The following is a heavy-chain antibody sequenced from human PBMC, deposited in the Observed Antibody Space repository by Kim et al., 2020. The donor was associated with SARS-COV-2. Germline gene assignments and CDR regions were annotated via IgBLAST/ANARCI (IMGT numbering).Heavy chain of an antibody. CDR1: GGSFSGYY. D-gene: IGHD5-12*01. V-gene: IGHV4-34*01. Sequence: SETLSLTCAVYGGSFSGYYWSWIRQPPGKGLEWIGEINHSGSTNYNPSLKSRVTISVDTSKNQFSLKLSSVTAADTAVYYCASSYSGYETQNEDFDYWGQGTLVTVSS. CDR3: ASSYSGYETQNEDFDY. CDR2: INHSGST. J-gene: IGHJ4*02.